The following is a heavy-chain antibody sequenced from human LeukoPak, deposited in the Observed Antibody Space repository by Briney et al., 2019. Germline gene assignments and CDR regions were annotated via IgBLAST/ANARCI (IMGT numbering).Heavy chain of an antibody. CDR1: GDSVSSHY. J-gene: IGHJ5*02. V-gene: IGHV4-59*02. Sequence: PSETLSLTCTVSGDSVSSHYWSRFRQPPGGGLEWIGYIFYSGGTDYNPSLKSRLTISKDTSKNQFSLRLNSVTAADTAVYYCARARSRDFDPWGQGTLVTVSS. D-gene: IGHD1-14*01. CDR3: ARARSRDFDP. CDR2: IFYSGGT.